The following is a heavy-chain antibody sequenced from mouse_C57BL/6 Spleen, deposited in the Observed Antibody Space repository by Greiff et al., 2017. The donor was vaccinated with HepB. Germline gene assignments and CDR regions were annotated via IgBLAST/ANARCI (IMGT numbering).Heavy chain of an antibody. Sequence: QVQLQQSGPGLVAPSQRLSITCTVSGFSLTSYGIHWVRQPPGKGLEWLVEIWSDGSTTNNSALNSRQSISKDNSKSQDFLKMNSLQTDDTAMDYCARHYYGPYYAMDYCGQGTSVTVSS. V-gene: IGHV2-6-1*01. J-gene: IGHJ4*01. CDR3: ARHYYGPYYAMDY. CDR2: IWSDGST. D-gene: IGHD1-1*01. CDR1: GFSLTSYG.